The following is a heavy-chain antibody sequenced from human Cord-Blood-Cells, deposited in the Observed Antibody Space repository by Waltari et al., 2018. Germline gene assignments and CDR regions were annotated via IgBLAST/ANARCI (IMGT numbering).Heavy chain of an antibody. J-gene: IGHJ4*02. CDR2: INHSGST. CDR1: GGSFSGYY. Sequence: QVQLQQWGAGLLKPSETLSLTCAVYGGSFSGYYWSWIRQPPGKGLEWIGEINHSGSTNYNAALKSRVTISVDTSKNQFSLTLSSVTAADTAVYYCASARIAAAGTFDYWGQGTLVTVSS. CDR3: ASARIAAAGTFDY. V-gene: IGHV4-34*01. D-gene: IGHD6-13*01.